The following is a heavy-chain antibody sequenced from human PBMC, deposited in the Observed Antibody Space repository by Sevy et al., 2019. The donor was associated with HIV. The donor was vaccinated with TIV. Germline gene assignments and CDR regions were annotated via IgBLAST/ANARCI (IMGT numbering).Heavy chain of an antibody. CDR3: ARSLAAAENWFDP. Sequence: GGSLRLSCVRSGFTFREYSMNWVRQAPGKGLEWVSYISGSSTTIEHADSVKGRFSISRDNADNSEFLQMNRLRVEDTAVYYCARSLAAAENWFDPWGQGTLVTVSS. CDR1: GFTFREYS. CDR2: ISGSSTTI. V-gene: IGHV3-48*01. D-gene: IGHD6-13*01. J-gene: IGHJ5*02.